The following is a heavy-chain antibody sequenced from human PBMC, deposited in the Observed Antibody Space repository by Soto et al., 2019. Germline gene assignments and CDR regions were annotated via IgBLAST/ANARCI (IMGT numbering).Heavy chain of an antibody. CDR2: INPNSGGT. CDR3: AREALYDFWSGYPSAGMDV. J-gene: IGHJ6*02. CDR1: GYTFTGYY. Sequence: QVQLVQSGAEVKKPGASVKVSCKASGYTFTGYYMHWVRQAPGQGLEWMGWINPNSGGTNYAQKFQGWVTMTRDTSISTAYMELSMLRSDDTAVYYCAREALYDFWSGYPSAGMDVWGQGTTVTVSS. D-gene: IGHD3-3*01. V-gene: IGHV1-2*04.